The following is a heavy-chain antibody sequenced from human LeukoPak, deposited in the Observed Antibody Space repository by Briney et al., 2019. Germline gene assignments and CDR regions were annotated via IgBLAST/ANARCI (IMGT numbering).Heavy chain of an antibody. CDR3: ARELWIVAVPNWFDP. CDR2: IYTSGST. Sequence: PSETLSLTCTVSGGSISTNHYWNWIRQPAGKGLEWIGRIYTSGSTNYNPSLKSRVTISVDTSKNQFSLKLSSVTAADTAVYYCARELWIVAVPNWFDPWGQGTLVTVSS. D-gene: IGHD3-22*01. V-gene: IGHV4-4*07. J-gene: IGHJ5*02. CDR1: GGSISTNHY.